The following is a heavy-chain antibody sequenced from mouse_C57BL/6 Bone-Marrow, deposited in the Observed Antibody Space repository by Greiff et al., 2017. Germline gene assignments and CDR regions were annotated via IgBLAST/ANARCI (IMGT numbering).Heavy chain of an antibody. CDR1: GYTFTGYW. CDR3: AKGGSYFDS. Sequence: VQLQQSGAELMRPGASVKFSCKATGYTFTGYWIEWVKQRPGPGLEWIGEILPGSGNTNYHEHFKGKATFTADTSSNTAYMQLSSLTTEVAAIYCCAKGGSYFDSWGQGTSLTVSS. CDR2: ILPGSGNT. V-gene: IGHV1-9*01. J-gene: IGHJ2*02. D-gene: IGHD1-1*01.